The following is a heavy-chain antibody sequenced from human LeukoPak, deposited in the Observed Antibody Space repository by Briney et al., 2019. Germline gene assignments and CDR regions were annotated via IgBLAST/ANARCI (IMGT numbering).Heavy chain of an antibody. CDR3: AREAYCSGGSCYYFDY. CDR2: ISSGSNYI. J-gene: IGHJ4*02. CDR1: GFTFRSYT. Sequence: GGSLRLSCAASGFTFRSYTMNWVRQAPGKGLEWVSSISSGSNYIYYADSLKGRFTISRDNARNSLYLQMNSLRAEDTAVYYCAREAYCSGGSCYYFDYWGQGTLVTVSS. V-gene: IGHV3-21*03. D-gene: IGHD2-15*01.